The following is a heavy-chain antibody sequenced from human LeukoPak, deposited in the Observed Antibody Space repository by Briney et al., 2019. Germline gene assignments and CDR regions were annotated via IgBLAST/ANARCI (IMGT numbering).Heavy chain of an antibody. CDR2: IKQDVSEE. CDR3: AELGITMIGGV. V-gene: IGHV3-7*01. Sequence: EGSLRLSCTASGFTFSSYWMTWVRQAPGKGLEWVANIKQDVSEEYYVDSVKGRVTISGDNAKNSLFLQMNSLRAEDTAVYYCAELGITMIGGVWGKGTTVTISS. J-gene: IGHJ6*04. CDR1: GFTFSSYW. D-gene: IGHD3-10*02.